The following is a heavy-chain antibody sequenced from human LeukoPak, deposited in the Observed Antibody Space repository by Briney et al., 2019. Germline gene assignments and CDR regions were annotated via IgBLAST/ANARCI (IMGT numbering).Heavy chain of an antibody. J-gene: IGHJ5*02. D-gene: IGHD6-6*01. CDR1: GFTFSSYA. CDR2: ISGSGDST. Sequence: GGSLRLSCAASGFTFSSYAMSWVRQAPGEGLEWVSVISGSGDSTYYADSVKGRFTISRDNAKNSLYLQMNSLRAEDTAVYYCARDEEQLITGASGWFDPWGQGTLVTVSS. V-gene: IGHV3-23*01. CDR3: ARDEEQLITGASGWFDP.